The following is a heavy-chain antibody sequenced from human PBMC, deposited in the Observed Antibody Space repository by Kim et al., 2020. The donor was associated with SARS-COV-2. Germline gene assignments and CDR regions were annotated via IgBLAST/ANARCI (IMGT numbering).Heavy chain of an antibody. D-gene: IGHD2-8*01. J-gene: IGHJ2*01. CDR1: GGSISSSSYY. Sequence: SETLSLTCTVSGGSISSSSYYWGWIRQPPGKGLEWIGNIYYSGSTYYNPSLKSRVTISVDTSKNQFSLNLSSVTAADTAVYYCARHSAYLGVWYFDLWGRGTLVTVSS. V-gene: IGHV4-39*01. CDR2: IYYSGST. CDR3: ARHSAYLGVWYFDL.